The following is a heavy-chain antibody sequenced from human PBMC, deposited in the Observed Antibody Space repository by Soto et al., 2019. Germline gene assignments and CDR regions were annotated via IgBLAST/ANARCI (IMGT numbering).Heavy chain of an antibody. CDR2: INAGNGDT. CDR1: GITYNTYA. J-gene: IGHJ4*02. CDR3: ARAISGYVT. V-gene: IGHV1-3*01. Sequence: QVQLVQSGAEIKKPGASVKLSCKASGITYNTYAIHWVRQAPGQGLEWMGWINAGNGDTRYSQNFQGRVTLTRDTYASTVYMDLDSLKSGDTGVYYCARAISGYVTWVQGTLVTVSS. D-gene: IGHD5-12*01.